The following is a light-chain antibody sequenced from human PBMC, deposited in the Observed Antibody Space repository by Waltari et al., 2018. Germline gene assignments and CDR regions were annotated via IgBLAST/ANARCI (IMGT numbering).Light chain of an antibody. CDR1: SRDDGHYNL. Sequence: QSGLTQPASESGPPGQSSTISCTGTSRDDGHYNLVSWYQQYPGKAPKLMVYEATKRTSGVSDRFAGSKSGNTAFMTSYGLQAEDEADYYCCSYAGLGIYVFGTGTKVTVL. V-gene: IGLV2-23*01. J-gene: IGLJ1*01. CDR2: EAT. CDR3: CSYAGLGIYV.